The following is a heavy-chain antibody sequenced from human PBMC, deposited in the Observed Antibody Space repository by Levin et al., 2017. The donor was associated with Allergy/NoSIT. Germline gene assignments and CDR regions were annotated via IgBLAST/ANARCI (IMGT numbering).Heavy chain of an antibody. J-gene: IGHJ3*02. CDR2: IGKTSGFI. CDR1: GFPFGSYS. Sequence: GGSLRLSCSASGFPFGSYSISWVRQVPGKGLEWISYIGKTSGFIFYADSVKGRFTISRDNAENSWSLQMNSLRVEDTAVYYCVSDTAYSFDIWGQGTMVTVSS. D-gene: IGHD1-26*01. CDR3: VSDTAYSFDI. V-gene: IGHV3-48*01.